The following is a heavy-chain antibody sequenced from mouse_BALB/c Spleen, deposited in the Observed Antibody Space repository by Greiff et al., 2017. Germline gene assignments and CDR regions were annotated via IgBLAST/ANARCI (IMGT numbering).Heavy chain of an antibody. CDR2: INPSTGYT. CDR3: ARKYDLDY. V-gene: IGHV1-7*01. CDR1: GYTFTSYW. D-gene: IGHD2-10*02. J-gene: IGHJ2*01. Sequence: VKLVESGAELAKPGASVKMSCKASGYTFTSYWMHWVKQRPGQGLEWIGYINPSTGYTEYNQKFKDKATLTADKSSSTAYMQLSSLTSEDSAVYYCARKYDLDYWGQGTTLTVSS.